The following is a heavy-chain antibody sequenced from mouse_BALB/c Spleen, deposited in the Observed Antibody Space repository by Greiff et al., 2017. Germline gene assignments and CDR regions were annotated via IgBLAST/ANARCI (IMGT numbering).Heavy chain of an antibody. Sequence: QVQLQQPGAELVKPGAPVKLSCKASGYTFTSYWMNWVKQRPGRGLEWIGRIDPSDSETHYNQKFKDKATLTVDKSSSTAYIQLSSLTSEDSAVYYCARSYDYDEGYAMDYWGQGTSVTVSS. CDR3: ARSYDYDEGYAMDY. CDR1: GYTFTSYW. D-gene: IGHD2-4*01. CDR2: IDPSDSET. V-gene: IGHV1-69*02. J-gene: IGHJ4*01.